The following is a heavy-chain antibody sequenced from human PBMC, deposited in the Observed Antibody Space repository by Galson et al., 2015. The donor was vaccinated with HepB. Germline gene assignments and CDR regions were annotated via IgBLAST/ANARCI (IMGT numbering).Heavy chain of an antibody. J-gene: IGHJ4*02. CDR2: MGGSDVVT. CDR1: STA. D-gene: IGHD2-8*02. V-gene: IGHV3-23*01. Sequence: STALGCGGQGPGAGLDWVAAMGGSDVVTSHAPTVRCRFTISRDDPDITLYVQMTRLRAEDTATYYCAKGMAGSCTRVLCYSFDYWGQGSLVTVSS. CDR3: AKGMAGSCTRVLCYSFDY.